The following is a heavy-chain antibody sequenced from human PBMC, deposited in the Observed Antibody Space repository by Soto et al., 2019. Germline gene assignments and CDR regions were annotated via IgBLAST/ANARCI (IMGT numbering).Heavy chain of an antibody. Sequence: QVQLVESGGGVVQPGRSLGLSCAGSGFTFSAYGMDWVRQAPGKGLEWVAVISYDGSNKYYADSVKGRFTISRDNSKNALYLQMNSLRAEDTAVYYCAKDRMGAGVRGYFDYWGQGNRVTVSS. J-gene: IGHJ4*02. D-gene: IGHD3-10*01. V-gene: IGHV3-30*18. CDR2: ISYDGSNK. CDR1: GFTFSAYG. CDR3: AKDRMGAGVRGYFDY.